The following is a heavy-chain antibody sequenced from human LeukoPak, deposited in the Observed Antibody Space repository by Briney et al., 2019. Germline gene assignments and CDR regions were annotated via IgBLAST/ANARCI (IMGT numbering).Heavy chain of an antibody. D-gene: IGHD6-13*01. CDR2: IYYSGST. V-gene: IGHV4-39*07. CDR1: GGSISGSSYY. J-gene: IGHJ6*03. Sequence: PSETLSLTCTVSGGSISGSSYYWGWIRQPPGKGLEWIGSIYYSGSTYYNPSLKSRVTISVDTSKNQFSLKLSSVTAADTAVYYCARADYSSTWSHDYYYMDVWGKGTTVTVSS. CDR3: ARADYSSTWSHDYYYMDV.